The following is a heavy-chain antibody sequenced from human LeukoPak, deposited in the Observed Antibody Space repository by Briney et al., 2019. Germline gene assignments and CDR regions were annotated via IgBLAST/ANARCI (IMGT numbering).Heavy chain of an antibody. D-gene: IGHD6-19*01. CDR1: GGSISSYY. CDR2: IYYSGST. CDR3: ARPMRSQSSVAGWYVY. J-gene: IGHJ4*02. V-gene: IGHV4-59*01. Sequence: PSETLSLTCTVSGGSISSYYWSWIRQPPGKGLEWIGYIYYSGSTNYNPSLKSRVTISVDTSKNQFSLKLTSVTAADTAVYYCARPMRSQSSVAGWYVYWGQGTLVTVSS.